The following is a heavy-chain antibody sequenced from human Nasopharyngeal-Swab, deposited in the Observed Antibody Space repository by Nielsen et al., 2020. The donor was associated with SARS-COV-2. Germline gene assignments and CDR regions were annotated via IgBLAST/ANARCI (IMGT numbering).Heavy chain of an antibody. J-gene: IGHJ6*02. Sequence: WVRQAHGQRLEWMGIINPSGGSTSYAQKFQGRVTMTRDTSTSTVYMELSSLRSEDTAVYYCAREIVGASYYYYGMDVWGQGTTVTVSS. D-gene: IGHD1-26*01. CDR2: INPSGGST. V-gene: IGHV1-46*01. CDR3: AREIVGASYYYYGMDV.